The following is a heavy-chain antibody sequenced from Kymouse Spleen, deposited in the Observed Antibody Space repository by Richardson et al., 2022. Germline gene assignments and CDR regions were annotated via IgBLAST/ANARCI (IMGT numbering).Heavy chain of an antibody. CDR3: ARGGLLLWFGEFFYYYYYGMDV. Sequence: QVQLQESGPGLVKPSGTLSLTCAVSGGSISSSNWWSWVRQPPGKGLEWIGEIYHSGSTNYNPSLKSRVTISVDKSKNQFSLKLSSVTAADTAVYYCARGGLLLWFGEFFYYYYYGMDVWGQGTTVTVSS. D-gene: IGHD3-10*01. J-gene: IGHJ6*02. CDR1: GGSISSSNW. CDR2: IYHSGST. V-gene: IGHV4-4*02.